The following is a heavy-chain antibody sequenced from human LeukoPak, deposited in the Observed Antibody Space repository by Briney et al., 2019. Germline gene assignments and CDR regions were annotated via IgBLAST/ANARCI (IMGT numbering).Heavy chain of an antibody. CDR3: TRWDGVSFDY. V-gene: IGHV3-49*04. Sequence: PGGSLRLSCTASGFTFGDYAMSWVRQAPGKGLEWVGFIRSKAYGGTTEYAASVKGRFTISRDDSKSIAYLQMNSLKTEDTAVYYCTRWDGVSFDYWGQGTLVTVSS. CDR1: GFTFGDYA. J-gene: IGHJ4*02. D-gene: IGHD1-26*01. CDR2: IRSKAYGGTT.